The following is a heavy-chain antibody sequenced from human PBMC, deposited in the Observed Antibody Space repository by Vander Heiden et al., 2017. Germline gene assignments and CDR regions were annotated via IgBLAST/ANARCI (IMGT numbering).Heavy chain of an antibody. V-gene: IGHV3-23*01. CDR3: AKDRWLGGYYDRNGFDY. Sequence: AISGSGGSTYYADSVKGRVTISRDNSKNTLYLQLNSLRAQDTAVYYCAKDRWLGGYYDRNGFDYWGQGRLSTLSS. J-gene: IGHJ4*02. D-gene: IGHD3-22*01. CDR2: ISGSGGST.